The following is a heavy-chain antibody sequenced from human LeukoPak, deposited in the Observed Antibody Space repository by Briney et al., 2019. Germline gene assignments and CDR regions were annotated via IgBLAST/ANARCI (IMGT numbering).Heavy chain of an antibody. CDR1: GYSFTSYW. CDR3: ARCSGTMVRGVICPFDY. Sequence: RAGESLQISCKGSGYSFTSYWIGWVRQLPGKGLEWMGIIYPGDSDTRYSPSFQGQVTISADKSISTAYLQWSSLKASDTAMYYCARCSGTMVRGVICPFDYWGQGTLVTVSS. CDR2: IYPGDSDT. J-gene: IGHJ4*02. D-gene: IGHD3-10*01. V-gene: IGHV5-51*01.